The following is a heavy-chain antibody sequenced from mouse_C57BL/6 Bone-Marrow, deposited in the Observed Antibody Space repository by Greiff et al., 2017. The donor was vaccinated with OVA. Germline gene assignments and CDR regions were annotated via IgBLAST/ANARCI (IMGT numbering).Heavy chain of an antibody. CDR1: GFTFSDYY. V-gene: IGHV5-12*01. CDR3: AIQLRWGYVDY. J-gene: IGHJ2*01. Sequence: EVKLMESGGGLVQPGGSLKLSCAASGFTFSDYYMYWVRQTPEKRLEWVAYISNGGGSTYYPDTVTGRFTISRDNAKNTLYLQMSRLKSEDTAMYYCAIQLRWGYVDYWGQGTTLTVSS. D-gene: IGHD1-1*01. CDR2: ISNGGGST.